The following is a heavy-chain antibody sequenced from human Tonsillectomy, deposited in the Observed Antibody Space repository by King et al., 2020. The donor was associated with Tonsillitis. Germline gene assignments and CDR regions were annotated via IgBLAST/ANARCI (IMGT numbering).Heavy chain of an antibody. J-gene: IGHJ3*02. Sequence: VQLVESGGGLVKPGGSLRLSCAASGFTFSGYTMNWVRQAPGKGLEWGSSISISRSYIYYADSVKGRFPISRDNAKKSLYLQMNSLGAEDTALYYCARYRRTGSDAFDIWGQGTMVTVSS. D-gene: IGHD7-27*01. V-gene: IGHV3-21*01. CDR3: ARYRRTGSDAFDI. CDR2: ISISRSYI. CDR1: GFTFSGYT.